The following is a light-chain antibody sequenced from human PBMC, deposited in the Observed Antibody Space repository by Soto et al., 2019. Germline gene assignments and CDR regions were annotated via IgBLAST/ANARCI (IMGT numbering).Light chain of an antibody. CDR3: GTWDSSPSAGV. Sequence: QSVLTQPPSVSAAPGQKVTISCSGSSSNIGNKYVSWYQQLPGTAPKLLIYDNNKRPSGIPDRFSGSKSGTSATLGITGLQTGDEADYYCGTWDSSPSAGVFGGGTKVTVL. V-gene: IGLV1-51*01. CDR1: SSNIGNKY. CDR2: DNN. J-gene: IGLJ2*01.